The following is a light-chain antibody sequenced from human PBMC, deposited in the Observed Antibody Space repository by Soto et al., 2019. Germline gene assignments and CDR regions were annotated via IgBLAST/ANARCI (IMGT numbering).Light chain of an antibody. CDR3: QKYKTYPWT. J-gene: IGKJ1*01. V-gene: IGKV1-5*03. Sequence: DIQLTQSPSTLSASVGDRVTITCRARQSINSWLAWYQQKPGRAPNLLMYKASSLESGVTSRFSGSGFGTEFTLNITSLKHDDFATYYCQKYKTYPWTFGQWTKVEIK. CDR1: QSINSW. CDR2: KAS.